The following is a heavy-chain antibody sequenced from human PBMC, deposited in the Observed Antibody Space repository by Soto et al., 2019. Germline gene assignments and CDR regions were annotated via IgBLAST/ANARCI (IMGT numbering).Heavy chain of an antibody. Sequence: EVQLLESGGGLVQPGGSLRLSCAASGFTFSSYAMSWVRQAPGKGLEWVSAISGSGGSTYYADSVKGRFTISRDNSKNTLYLQMNSLRAEDTAVYYFAKDVSKDYDFWSGYYALYYFDYWGQGTLVTVSS. V-gene: IGHV3-23*01. CDR3: AKDVSKDYDFWSGYYALYYFDY. D-gene: IGHD3-3*01. CDR1: GFTFSSYA. CDR2: ISGSGGST. J-gene: IGHJ4*02.